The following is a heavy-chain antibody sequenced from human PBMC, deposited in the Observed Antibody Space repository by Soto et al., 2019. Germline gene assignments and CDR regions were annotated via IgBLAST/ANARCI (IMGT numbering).Heavy chain of an antibody. CDR1: GGTFSSYA. J-gene: IGHJ6*02. CDR2: IIPIFGTA. CDR3: AREVQSITMVRAHGMDV. V-gene: IGHV1-69*13. Sequence: SVQVSCKASGGTFSSYAISWVRQAPGQGREWMGGIIPIFGTANYAQTFQGRATLNADESTSTADMELSSLRSEDTAVYYCAREVQSITMVRAHGMDVWGQGNTVTV. D-gene: IGHD3-10*01.